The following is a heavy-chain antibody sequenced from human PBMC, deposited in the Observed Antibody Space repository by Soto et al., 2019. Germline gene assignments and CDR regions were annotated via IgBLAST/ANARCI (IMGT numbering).Heavy chain of an antibody. CDR1: GFTFSSYS. J-gene: IGHJ6*02. CDR3: SRSSGENYYYCGMDF. D-gene: IGHD3-10*01. Sequence: EVQLVESGGGLVKPGGSLRLSCAASGFTFSSYSINWVRQAPGKGLEWVSSITSSSSYIYYADSVKGRFTISRDNAKNSLYLQMNSLRADDTAVDYCSRSSGENYYYCGMDFWGQGTTVTVSS. CDR2: ITSSSSYI. V-gene: IGHV3-21*01.